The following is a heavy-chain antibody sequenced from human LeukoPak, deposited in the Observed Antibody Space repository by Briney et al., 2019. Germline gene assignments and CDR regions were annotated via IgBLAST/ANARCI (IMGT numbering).Heavy chain of an antibody. D-gene: IGHD3-22*01. J-gene: IGHJ4*02. CDR2: IYYSGST. V-gene: IGHV4-39*07. Sequence: SETLSLTCTVSGGSISSSSYYWGWIRQPPGKGLEWIGSIYYSGSTYYNPSLKSRVTISVDTSKNQFSLKLSSVTAADTAVYYCAGERGYYYDSSGYTSGLGYWGQGTLVTVSS. CDR1: GGSISSSSYY. CDR3: AGERGYYYDSSGYTSGLGY.